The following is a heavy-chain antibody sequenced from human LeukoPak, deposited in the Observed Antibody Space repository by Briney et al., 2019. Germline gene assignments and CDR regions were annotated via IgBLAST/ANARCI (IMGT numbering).Heavy chain of an antibody. Sequence: SETLSLTCAVYGGSFSGYYWSWIRQPPGKGLEWIGEINHRGSTNYNPSLKSRVTISVDTSKNQFSLKLSSVTAADTAVYYCARVWQQLPDYWGQGTLVTVSS. V-gene: IGHV4-34*01. CDR1: GGSFSGYY. CDR2: INHRGST. CDR3: ARVWQQLPDY. J-gene: IGHJ4*02. D-gene: IGHD6-13*01.